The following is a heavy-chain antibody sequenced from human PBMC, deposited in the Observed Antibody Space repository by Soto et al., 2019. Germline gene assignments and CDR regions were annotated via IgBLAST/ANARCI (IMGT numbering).Heavy chain of an antibody. D-gene: IGHD3-10*01. CDR3: AGSGSYSGWYCDS. J-gene: IGHJ4*02. V-gene: IGHV1-69*01. CDR2: IIPSFRTA. CDR1: GGTFSSYA. Sequence: QAQLVQSGAEVKKPGSSVKVSCEASGGTFSSYAITWVRQAPGQGLEWMGGIIPSFRTANYAQKFQGRVTITADESTSTAYMGLNSLRSEDTAVYYCAGSGSYSGWYCDSWGQGTLVTVSS.